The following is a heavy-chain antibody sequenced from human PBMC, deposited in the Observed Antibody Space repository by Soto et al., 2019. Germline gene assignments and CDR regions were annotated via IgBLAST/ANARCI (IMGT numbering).Heavy chain of an antibody. CDR3: AKENSGLASDY. CDR2: ISYDGSNK. D-gene: IGHD6-19*01. V-gene: IGHV3-30*18. CDR1: GFTFSSYG. J-gene: IGHJ4*02. Sequence: QVQLVESGGGVVQPGRSLRLSCAASGFTFSSYGMHWVRQAPGKGLEWVAVISYDGSNKYYADSVKGRFTISRDNSKNTLYLQMNSLRAEDTAVYYCAKENSGLASDYWGQGTLVTVSS.